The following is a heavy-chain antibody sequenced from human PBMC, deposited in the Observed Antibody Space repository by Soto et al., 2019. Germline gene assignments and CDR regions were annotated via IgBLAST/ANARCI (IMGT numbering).Heavy chain of an antibody. CDR2: IYHSGGT. D-gene: IGHD2-15*01. J-gene: IGHJ4*02. Sequence: SETLSLTCAVSGGPITSGGYSWSWMRQPPGKGLEWIGYIYHSGGTYYNPSLESRVTLSVDRTKKQFSLKLKSVPAADATLYFCARTTSTTGWLDYWVQGTLVTVSS. CDR1: GGPITSGGYS. CDR3: ARTTSTTGWLDY. V-gene: IGHV4-30-2*01.